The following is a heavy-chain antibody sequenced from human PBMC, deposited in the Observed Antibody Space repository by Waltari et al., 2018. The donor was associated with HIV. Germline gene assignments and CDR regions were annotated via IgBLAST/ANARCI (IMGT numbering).Heavy chain of an antibody. V-gene: IGHV1-2*02. CDR1: GYTFTDYS. J-gene: IGHJ4*02. CDR2: INPTSGNT. CDR3: ARDLIFYYDTSDYYPFDY. D-gene: IGHD3-22*01. Sequence: QVQLVQSGAEVKKPGASVKVSCTASGYTFTDYSMHWVRQAPGQGLEWLGWINPTSGNTIYAQNFQGRVSMTRDTSIRTAYMELSRLRSDDTAVYYCARDLIFYYDTSDYYPFDYWGQGTLVTVSS.